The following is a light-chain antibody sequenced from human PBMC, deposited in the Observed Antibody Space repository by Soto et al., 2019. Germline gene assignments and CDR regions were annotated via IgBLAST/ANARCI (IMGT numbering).Light chain of an antibody. CDR3: QKYDNLPT. Sequence: DIQMTQSPSSLSASVGDRVTITCQASQDLRNYLNWYQQKPRKAPKLLIYDASNLETGVPSSVSASGSGAEFTFTISSLQPEDIETYYCQKYDNLPTFGPGTHVDIK. V-gene: IGKV1-33*01. CDR1: QDLRNY. J-gene: IGKJ3*01. CDR2: DAS.